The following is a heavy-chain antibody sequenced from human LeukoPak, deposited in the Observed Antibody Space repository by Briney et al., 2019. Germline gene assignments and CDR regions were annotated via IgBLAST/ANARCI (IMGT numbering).Heavy chain of an antibody. D-gene: IGHD3-9*01. J-gene: IGHJ4*02. Sequence: PGGSLRLSRAASGFTFSSYAMSWVRQAPGKGLEWVSAISGSGGSTYYADSVKGRFTISRDNSKNTLYLQMNSLRAEDTAVYYCAKAPTMIRYFDWLTDYWGQGTLVTVSS. CDR2: ISGSGGST. V-gene: IGHV3-23*01. CDR3: AKAPTMIRYFDWLTDY. CDR1: GFTFSSYA.